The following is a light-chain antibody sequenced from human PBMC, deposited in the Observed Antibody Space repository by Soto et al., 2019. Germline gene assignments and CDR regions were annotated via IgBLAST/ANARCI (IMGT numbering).Light chain of an antibody. J-gene: IGLJ1*01. CDR1: SSNIGAGYD. Sequence: QSALTQAPSISGAPGQRVTISCTGSSSNIGAGYDVHWFQQFPGTAPRLLIHGNNNRPSGVPDRFSGSESGTSASLAIAGLQAGDEAIYSCQSFDSALSAFVSGTGTKVPV. V-gene: IGLV1-40*01. CDR3: QSFDSALSAFV. CDR2: GNN.